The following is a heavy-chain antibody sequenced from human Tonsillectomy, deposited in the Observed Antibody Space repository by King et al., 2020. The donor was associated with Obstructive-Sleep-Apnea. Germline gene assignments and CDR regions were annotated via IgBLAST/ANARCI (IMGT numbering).Heavy chain of an antibody. CDR3: ARLLLSGIWSYYFDS. D-gene: IGHD1-26*01. Sequence: QLQESGPGLVKPSETLSLTCTVSGYSISSGYYWGWIRQPPGKGLEWIGSIYHSRSTYYNPSLKSRVTISVDTSKNQFSLNLSSVTAADTAVYYCARLLLSGIWSYYFDSSGQGTLVTVSS. CDR1: GYSISSGYY. J-gene: IGHJ4*02. CDR2: IYHSRST. V-gene: IGHV4-38-2*02.